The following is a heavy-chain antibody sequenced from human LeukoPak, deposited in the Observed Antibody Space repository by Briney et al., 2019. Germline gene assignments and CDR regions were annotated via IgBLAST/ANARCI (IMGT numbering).Heavy chain of an antibody. Sequence: PSETLSLTCAAYGGSFSTFYWSWIRQPPGKGLEWIGEINHSGRTNYNPSLKSRITISVDTSKNLFSLKLTSVTAADTAVYYCARNGDSGGGYLFDYWGQGTLVTVSS. J-gene: IGHJ4*02. CDR2: INHSGRT. CDR1: GGSFSTFY. D-gene: IGHD2-15*01. CDR3: ARNGDSGGGYLFDY. V-gene: IGHV4-34*01.